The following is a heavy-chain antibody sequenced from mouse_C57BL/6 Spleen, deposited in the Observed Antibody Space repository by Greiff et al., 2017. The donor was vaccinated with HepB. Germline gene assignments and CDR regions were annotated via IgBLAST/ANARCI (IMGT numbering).Heavy chain of an antibody. CDR3: ARGDYEAWFAY. D-gene: IGHD2-4*01. CDR2: IYPGDGDT. Sequence: VQLQQSGAELVKPGASVKISCKASGYAFSSYWINWVKQRPGKGLEWIGQIYPGDGDTNYNGKFKGKATLTADKSSSTAYMQLSSLTSEDSAVYFCARGDYEAWFAYWGQGTLVTVSA. CDR1: GYAFSSYW. J-gene: IGHJ3*01. V-gene: IGHV1-80*01.